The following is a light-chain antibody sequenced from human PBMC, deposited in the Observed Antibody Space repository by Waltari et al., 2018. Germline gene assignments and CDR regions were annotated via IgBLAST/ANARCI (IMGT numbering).Light chain of an antibody. CDR1: TSDAGGSHS. CDR2: DVS. V-gene: IGLV2-14*01. Sequence: QSALTQPASVSGSPGQSITISCTGATSDAGGSHSVSWYQQRPGKAPKILIFDVSNRPSGVSNRFSGSKSGNTASLTISGLQAEDEAAYYCGSYTGSTTWVFGGGTKLTVL. J-gene: IGLJ3*02. CDR3: GSYTGSTTWV.